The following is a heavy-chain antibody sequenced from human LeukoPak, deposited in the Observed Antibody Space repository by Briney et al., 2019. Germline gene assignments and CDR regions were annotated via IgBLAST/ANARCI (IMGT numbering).Heavy chain of an antibody. Sequence: GGSLRLSCAASGFTFSSYWMSWVRQAPGKGLEWVANIKQDGSEKYSADSVKGRFTISRDNAENSLYLQMNSLRVEDTAFYYCARDLAYSRLDYWGQGMLVTVSS. J-gene: IGHJ4*02. CDR2: IKQDGSEK. CDR3: ARDLAYSRLDY. D-gene: IGHD5-18*01. V-gene: IGHV3-7*01. CDR1: GFTFSSYW.